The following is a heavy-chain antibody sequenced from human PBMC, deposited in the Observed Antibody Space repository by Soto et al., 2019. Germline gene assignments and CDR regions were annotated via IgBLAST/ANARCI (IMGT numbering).Heavy chain of an antibody. D-gene: IGHD2-15*01. Sequence: SVKVSCKASGGTFSSYTISWVRQAPGQRLEWMGRIIPIHGITNYAQKLQGRVTMTTDTSTSTAYMELRSLRSDDTAVYYCARDPEYCSGGSCSDYWGQGTLVTVSS. CDR1: GGTFSSYT. J-gene: IGHJ4*02. CDR3: ARDPEYCSGGSCSDY. CDR2: IIPIHGIT. V-gene: IGHV1-69*04.